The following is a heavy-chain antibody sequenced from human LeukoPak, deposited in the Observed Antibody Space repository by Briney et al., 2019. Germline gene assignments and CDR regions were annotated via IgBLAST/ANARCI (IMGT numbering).Heavy chain of an antibody. CDR2: IFSNDEK. CDR3: ARLSGSEGYAFDI. Sequence: SETLSLTCTVSGGSISSYYWSWIRQPPGKALEWLAHIFSNDEKSYSTSLKSRLTISKDTSKSQVVLTMTNMDPVDTATYYCARLSGSEGYAFDIWGQGTMVTVSS. V-gene: IGHV2-26*01. D-gene: IGHD1-26*01. J-gene: IGHJ3*02. CDR1: GGSISSYYW.